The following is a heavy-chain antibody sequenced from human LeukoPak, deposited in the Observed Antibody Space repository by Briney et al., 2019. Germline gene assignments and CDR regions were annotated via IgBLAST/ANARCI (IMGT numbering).Heavy chain of an antibody. V-gene: IGHV3-33*01. D-gene: IGHD2-15*01. J-gene: IGHJ4*02. CDR1: GFTFSNYG. Sequence: PGRSLRLSCAASGFTFSNYGMYWVRQALGKGLEWVAVIWYDGSNKYYADSVKGRFTISRDNSKNTLYLQMNSLRAEDTAVYYCATVRSCSGGNCYYLDYWGQGTLVTVSS. CDR3: ATVRSCSGGNCYYLDY. CDR2: IWYDGSNK.